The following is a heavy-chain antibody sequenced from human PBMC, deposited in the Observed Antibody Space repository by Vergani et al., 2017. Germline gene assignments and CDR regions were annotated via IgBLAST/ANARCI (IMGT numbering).Heavy chain of an antibody. CDR3: AKYGFGALLENPNTR. CDR2: ISGSGGST. CDR1: GFTFSSYA. J-gene: IGHJ4*02. Sequence: EVQLLESGGGLVQPGGSLRLSCAASGFTFSSYAMSWVRQAPGKGLEWVAAISGSGGSTYYADSVKGRCTSSRDNSKNTLYLQMNSLRAEDTAVYYCAKYGFGALLENPNTRWGQGTLVTVSS. D-gene: IGHD3-10*01. V-gene: IGHV3-23*01.